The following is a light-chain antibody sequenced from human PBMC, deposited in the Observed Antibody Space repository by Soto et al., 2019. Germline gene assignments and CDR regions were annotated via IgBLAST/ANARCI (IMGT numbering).Light chain of an antibody. CDR2: DVS. Sequence: QSVLTQPRSVSGSPGQSVTISCTGNSSDVGGYNYVSWYQQHPGKAPKLMIYDVSKRPSGVPDRFSGSKSGNTASLTISGLQAEDEADYYCCSYAGSYTHVFGTGTKLTVL. V-gene: IGLV2-11*01. CDR1: SSDVGGYNY. CDR3: CSYAGSYTHV. J-gene: IGLJ1*01.